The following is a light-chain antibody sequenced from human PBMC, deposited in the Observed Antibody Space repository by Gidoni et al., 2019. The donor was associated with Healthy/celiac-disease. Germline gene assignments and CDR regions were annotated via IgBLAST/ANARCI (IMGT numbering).Light chain of an antibody. V-gene: IGKV1-5*03. CDR1: QSISSW. Sequence: DIQMTQSPSTLSASVGDRVTITCRARQSISSWLAWYQQKPGKAPKLLIYKASSLESGVPSRFSGSGSGTEFTLTISSLQPDDFATYYCQQYNSYSYTVGQXTKLEIK. CDR3: QQYNSYSYT. CDR2: KAS. J-gene: IGKJ2*01.